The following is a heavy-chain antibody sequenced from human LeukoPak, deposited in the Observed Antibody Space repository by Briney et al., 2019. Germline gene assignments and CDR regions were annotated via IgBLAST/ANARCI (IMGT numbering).Heavy chain of an antibody. Sequence: GWSLRLSCVASGFIIADAWMTWVRQAPGGGLEWLGRIKGESDGATTDLAPPVKGRFTISRDDSKNTLYLQMHSLQTEDTGVYYCTTDLTYLFNFAYWGRGTLVTVSS. J-gene: IGHJ4*02. D-gene: IGHD2/OR15-2a*01. V-gene: IGHV3-15*01. CDR1: GFIIADAW. CDR2: IKGESDGATT. CDR3: TTDLTYLFNFAY.